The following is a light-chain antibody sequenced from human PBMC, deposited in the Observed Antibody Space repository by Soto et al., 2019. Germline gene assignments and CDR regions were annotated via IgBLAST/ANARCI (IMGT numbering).Light chain of an antibody. CDR2: DAS. CDR1: QSVSSY. V-gene: IGKV3-11*01. J-gene: IGKJ4*01. Sequence: IVLTQSPATLSLSPGERATLSCRASQSVSSYLAWYQQKPGQAPRLLIYDASNRATGIPARFSGSGSGTDFTLTISSLEPEDFAVYYCQQRSNWPPLSTFGGGTKVDIK. CDR3: QQRSNWPPLST.